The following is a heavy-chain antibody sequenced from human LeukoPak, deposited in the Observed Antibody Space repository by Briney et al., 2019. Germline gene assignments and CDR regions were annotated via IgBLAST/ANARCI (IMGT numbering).Heavy chain of an antibody. V-gene: IGHV1-8*02. Sequence: ASVKVSCKASGYTFTGYAIHWVRQATGQGLEWMGWMNPNSGNTGYAQKFQGRVTMTRNTSISTAYMELSSLRSEDTAVYYCARPTRLWFGELSFTYWGQGTLVTVSS. CDR3: ARPTRLWFGELSFTY. CDR1: GYTFTGYA. CDR2: MNPNSGNT. D-gene: IGHD3-10*01. J-gene: IGHJ4*02.